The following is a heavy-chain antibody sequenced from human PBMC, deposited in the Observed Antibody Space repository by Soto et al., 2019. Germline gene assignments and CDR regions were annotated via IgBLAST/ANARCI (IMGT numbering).Heavy chain of an antibody. CDR2: IYYSGST. J-gene: IGHJ6*02. CDR1: GGTICSSSWY. CDR3: ARLLDIPTYYYGSGRLSHDYGMAV. Sequence: PSPALPLTYTVSGGTICSSSWYRGRIHQPPRKPMEWIGIIYYSGSTYYNPSLKSRVTISVDTSKNQFSLKLSSVTAADTAVYYCARLLDIPTYYYGSGRLSHDYGMAVWGQGNTVTVSS. D-gene: IGHD3-10*01. V-gene: IGHV4-39*01.